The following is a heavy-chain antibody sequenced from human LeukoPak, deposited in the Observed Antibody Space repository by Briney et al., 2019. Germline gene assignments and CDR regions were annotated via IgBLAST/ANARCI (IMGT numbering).Heavy chain of an antibody. Sequence: SVKVSCKASGGTFSSYSISWVRQPPGQGLEWMGGIIPIFGTENYAQKFQGRATITADKSTSTVNMELSRLRSEDTAVYYCARDAACERGLWFDPWGQGTLVTVSS. V-gene: IGHV1-69*06. CDR1: GGTFSSYS. J-gene: IGHJ5*02. CDR3: ARDAACERGLWFDP. D-gene: IGHD3-16*01. CDR2: IIPIFGTE.